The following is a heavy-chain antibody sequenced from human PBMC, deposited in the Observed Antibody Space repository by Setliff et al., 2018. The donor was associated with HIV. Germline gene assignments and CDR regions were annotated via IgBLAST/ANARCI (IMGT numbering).Heavy chain of an antibody. V-gene: IGHV2-5*02. D-gene: IGHD3-10*02. CDR2: IYWDDDR. CDR1: GFSLNSDEVG. Sequence: SGPTLVNPTQALTLTCTFSGFSLNSDEVGVAWIRQPPGKALQYLAIIYWDDDRRYNPSLKSSLTINKDSSRNQVTLTKTDLDSVDTATYFCAHSVRGSHCFYFDFWGQGKLVTVSS. CDR3: AHSVRGSHCFYFDF. J-gene: IGHJ4*02.